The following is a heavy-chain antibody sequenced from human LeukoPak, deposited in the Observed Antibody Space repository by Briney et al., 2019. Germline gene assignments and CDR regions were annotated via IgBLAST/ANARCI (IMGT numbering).Heavy chain of an antibody. Sequence: SETLSLTCTVSDDSIRGYYWSWIRQPPGKGLESIGHISNSGSTNYNPSLKGRVTMAIDMSKNQFSLRVNSVTAADTAVYYCARHDSSGFYYFDCWGQGALVTVSS. D-gene: IGHD6-6*01. CDR2: ISNSGST. V-gene: IGHV4-59*08. CDR1: DDSIRGYY. J-gene: IGHJ4*02. CDR3: ARHDSSGFYYFDC.